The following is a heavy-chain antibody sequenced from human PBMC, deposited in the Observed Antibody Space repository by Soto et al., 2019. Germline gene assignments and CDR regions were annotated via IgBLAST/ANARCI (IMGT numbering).Heavy chain of an antibody. D-gene: IGHD1-26*01. V-gene: IGHV3-23*01. Sequence: PGGSLRLSCAASGFTFSTYAMSWVRQAPGKGLEWVSAISGSGDTTYYANSVKGRFTISRDNSKNTLYLQMNSLRAEDTAVYYCAKGSYRPHDYWGQGTVVTVSS. CDR2: ISGSGDTT. J-gene: IGHJ4*02. CDR1: GFTFSTYA. CDR3: AKGSYRPHDY.